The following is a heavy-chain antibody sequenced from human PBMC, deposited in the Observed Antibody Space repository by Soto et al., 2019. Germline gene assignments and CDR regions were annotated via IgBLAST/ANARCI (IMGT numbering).Heavy chain of an antibody. D-gene: IGHD1-26*01. V-gene: IGHV1-3*01. Sequence: ASVKVSCKASGYTFTSYAMHWVRQAPGQRLEWMGWINAGNGNTKYSQKFQGRVTITRDTSASTAYMELSSLRSEDTAVYYCAGGSYYLSYYYYYGMDFWGQGTTVTVSS. J-gene: IGHJ6*02. CDR3: AGGSYYLSYYYYYGMDF. CDR1: GYTFTSYA. CDR2: INAGNGNT.